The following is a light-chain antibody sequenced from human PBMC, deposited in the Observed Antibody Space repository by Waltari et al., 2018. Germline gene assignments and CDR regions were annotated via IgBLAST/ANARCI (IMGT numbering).Light chain of an antibody. CDR1: SGRIASNY. V-gene: IGLV6-57*02. CDR2: EDK. CDR3: QSYHSANWV. J-gene: IGLJ3*02. Sequence: NFMLTQPHSVSESTGKTVTIPCTGSSGRIASNYVQWYQQRPGSAPTTVIYEDKQRPSGVPDRFSGSIDTSSNSASLTISGLKTEDEADYYCQSYHSANWVFGGGTKVTVL.